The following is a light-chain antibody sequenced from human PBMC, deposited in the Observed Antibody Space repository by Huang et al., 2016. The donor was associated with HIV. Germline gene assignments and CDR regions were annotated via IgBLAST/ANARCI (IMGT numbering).Light chain of an antibody. J-gene: IGKJ1*01. CDR1: QSVSTT. Sequence: EIVMTQSPATLSVSPGERVTLSCRASQSVSTTLAWYQLTPGQAPRILIYARSTRATDIPARFRGSESGTEFTLTISSLQSEDFGLYYCQQYNNWPPWTFGQGTKVEIK. CDR3: QQYNNWPPWT. V-gene: IGKV3-15*01. CDR2: ARS.